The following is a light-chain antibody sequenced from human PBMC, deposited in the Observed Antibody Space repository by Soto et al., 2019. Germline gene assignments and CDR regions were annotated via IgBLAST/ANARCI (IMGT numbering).Light chain of an antibody. CDR2: GAS. CDR1: QSISNN. Sequence: EIVMTQSPATLSVSPGGSATLSCRASQSISNNLAWYQQKPGQAPRLLIYGASTRASGIPGRISGSGSGTEFTLTISSLQSEDSAVYYCQQYKNWPPYTFGQGTKLEIK. V-gene: IGKV3-15*01. J-gene: IGKJ2*01. CDR3: QQYKNWPPYT.